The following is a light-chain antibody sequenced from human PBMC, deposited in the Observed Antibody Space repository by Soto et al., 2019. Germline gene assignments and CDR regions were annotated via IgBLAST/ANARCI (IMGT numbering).Light chain of an antibody. CDR3: QQSKSYPIT. V-gene: IGKV1-13*02. CDR1: QDISNT. J-gene: IGKJ5*01. Sequence: AIQLTQTPSSVSASVGDRVTITCRATQDISNTLAWYQHKPGRGPMLLIFDASTLESGVPSRFTGSGSGTHFTLTISSLPPEDYATYICQQSKSYPITFGQGTLVEVK. CDR2: DAS.